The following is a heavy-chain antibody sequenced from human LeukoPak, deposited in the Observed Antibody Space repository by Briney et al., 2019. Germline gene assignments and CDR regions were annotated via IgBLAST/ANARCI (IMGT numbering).Heavy chain of an antibody. CDR3: ARIGYCSSTSCYRIIDY. J-gene: IGHJ4*02. Sequence: PGGSLRLSCAASGFTFSSHYMSWIRQPPGKGLEWIGEINHSGSTNYNPSLKSRVTISVDTSKNQFSLDLSSVTAADTAVYYCARIGYCSSTSCYRIIDYWGQGNLVTVSS. CDR2: INHSGST. V-gene: IGHV4-34*01. D-gene: IGHD2-2*02. CDR1: GFTFSSHY.